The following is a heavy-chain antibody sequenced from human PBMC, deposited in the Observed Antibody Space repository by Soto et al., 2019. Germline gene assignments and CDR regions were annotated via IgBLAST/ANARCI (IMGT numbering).Heavy chain of an antibody. CDR2: ISSNGGST. Sequence: EVQLVESGGGLVQPGGSLRLSCAASGFTFSSYAMHWVRQAPGKGLEYVSAISSNGGSTYYANSVKGRFTISRDNSKNTLYLQMGSLRAEDMAVYYCARPGTIFGVVIAYFDYWGQGTLVTVSS. V-gene: IGHV3-64*01. D-gene: IGHD3-3*01. CDR1: GFTFSSYA. J-gene: IGHJ4*02. CDR3: ARPGTIFGVVIAYFDY.